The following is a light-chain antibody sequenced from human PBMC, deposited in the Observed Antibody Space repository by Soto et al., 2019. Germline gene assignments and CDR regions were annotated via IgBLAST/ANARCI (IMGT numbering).Light chain of an antibody. V-gene: IGLV2-14*01. CDR3: SSYTSSSTLYV. CDR1: SSDVGYYNY. Sequence: QSALTQPASVSGSPGQSITISCTGTSSDVGYYNYVSWYQQHPGKAPKLIIYEVSNRPSGVSNRFSGSKSGNTASLTISGLQAEDEADYYCSSYTSSSTLYVFGTGTKV. J-gene: IGLJ1*01. CDR2: EVS.